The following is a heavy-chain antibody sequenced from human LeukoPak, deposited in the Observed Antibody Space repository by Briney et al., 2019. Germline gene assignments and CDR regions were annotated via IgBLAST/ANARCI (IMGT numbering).Heavy chain of an antibody. CDR2: IYSGGSK. Sequence: GGSLRLSCAASGFTVRSNYMSWVRQAPGKGVEWVSVIYSGGSKYYADSVKGRFTISRDNSKNTLFLQMNGLRAEDTAVYYCARGPGDYFDFWGQGTLATVSS. D-gene: IGHD1-14*01. CDR1: GFTVRSNY. CDR3: ARGPGDYFDF. J-gene: IGHJ4*02. V-gene: IGHV3-53*01.